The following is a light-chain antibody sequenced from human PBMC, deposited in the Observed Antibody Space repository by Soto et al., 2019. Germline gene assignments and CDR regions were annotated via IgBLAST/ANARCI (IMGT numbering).Light chain of an antibody. CDR2: DNS. CDR3: QSYDSSLSVLDV. V-gene: IGLV1-40*01. Sequence: QLVLTQPPSVSGAPGQRVTISCTGSSSNIGAGYDVHWYQQLPGTAPKLLIYDNSNRPSGVPDRFSGSKSGTSASLAITGLQAEDEADYYCQSYDSSLSVLDVFGTGTKVTVL. CDR1: SSNIGAGYD. J-gene: IGLJ1*01.